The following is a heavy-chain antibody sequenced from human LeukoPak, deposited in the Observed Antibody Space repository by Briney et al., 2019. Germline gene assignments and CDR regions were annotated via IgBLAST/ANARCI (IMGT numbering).Heavy chain of an antibody. CDR3: ARGGGDCGGDCYSGDY. CDR2: IYYSGST. V-gene: IGHV4-39*07. CDR1: GGSISGTSYY. Sequence: PSETLSLTCTVSGGSISGTSYYWGWIRQPPGKGLEWIGSIYYSGSTYYNPSLKSRVTISVDTSKNQLSLKLSSVTAADTAVYYCARGGGDCGGDCYSGDYWGQGTLVTVSS. J-gene: IGHJ4*02. D-gene: IGHD2-21*02.